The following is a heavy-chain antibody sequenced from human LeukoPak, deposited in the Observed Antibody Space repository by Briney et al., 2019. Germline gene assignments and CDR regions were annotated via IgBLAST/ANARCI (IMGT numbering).Heavy chain of an antibody. CDR1: GGSISSYY. J-gene: IGHJ4*02. CDR3: ARQSDYVNY. V-gene: IGHV4-59*01. Sequence: SETLPLTCTASGGSISSYYWSWFRQPPGKGLEWIGYIYYSGSTNYNPSLKSRVTISVDTSKNQFSLKLSSVTAADTAVYYCARQSDYVNYWGQGTLVTVSS. CDR2: IYYSGST.